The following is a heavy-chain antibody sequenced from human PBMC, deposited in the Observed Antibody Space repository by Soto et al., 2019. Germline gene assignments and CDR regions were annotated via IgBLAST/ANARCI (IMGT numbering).Heavy chain of an antibody. D-gene: IGHD3-10*01. J-gene: IGHJ4*01. CDR1: GYNFTRYW. Sequence: EVQLVQSGAEVKKPGESLKISCKGSGYNFTRYWIGWVRQMPGKGLEWMGIIYPGDSDTRYSPSFQGQGTISDDKSIKTAYLQWSSLKASDNAMYYCARPAYGSGNYLYWGQGTLVTVSS. V-gene: IGHV5-51*01. CDR2: IYPGDSDT. CDR3: ARPAYGSGNYLY.